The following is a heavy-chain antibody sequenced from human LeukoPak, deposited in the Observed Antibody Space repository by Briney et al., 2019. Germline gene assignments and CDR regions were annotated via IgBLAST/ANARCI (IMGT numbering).Heavy chain of an antibody. J-gene: IGHJ4*02. V-gene: IGHV3-30*02. CDR1: GFIFSNYG. D-gene: IGHD1-26*01. Sequence: GGSLRLSCAASGFIFSNYGMHWVRQAPGKGLEWVSFIRYDGSIKHYADSVKGRFTISRDNAKNSLYLQMNSLRAEDTAVYYCARERSYSFDYWGQGTLVTVSS. CDR2: IRYDGSIK. CDR3: ARERSYSFDY.